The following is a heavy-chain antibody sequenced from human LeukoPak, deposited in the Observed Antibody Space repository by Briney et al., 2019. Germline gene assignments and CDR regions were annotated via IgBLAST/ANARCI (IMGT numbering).Heavy chain of an antibody. Sequence: QTGGSLRLSCAASGFTFSDYDMSWVRQAPGKGPEWVSVITESGDDTNYADSVKGRFIISRDNSKNTLFLQMNSLRVEDTAVYYCARDETKGKGTAWFGWVYWGRGTLVTVSS. D-gene: IGHD3-10*01. V-gene: IGHV3-23*01. CDR1: GFTFSDYD. CDR3: ARDETKGKGTAWFGWVY. J-gene: IGHJ4*02. CDR2: ITESGDDT.